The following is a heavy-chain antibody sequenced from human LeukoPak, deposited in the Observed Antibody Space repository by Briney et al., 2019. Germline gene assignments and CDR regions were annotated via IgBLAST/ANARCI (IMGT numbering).Heavy chain of an antibody. J-gene: IGHJ4*02. CDR1: RDTPRGSN. Sequence: ASLKVSSKASRDTPRGSNTRSGREGPGGRVEWMGCINFNSGDTNYAQKFQGRVPVTRDTSISTTYMELSSLRADDTAIYHCVRERGATVDYWGQGTLVTVSS. CDR2: INFNSGDT. CDR3: VRERGATVDY. D-gene: IGHD1-26*01. V-gene: IGHV1-2*02.